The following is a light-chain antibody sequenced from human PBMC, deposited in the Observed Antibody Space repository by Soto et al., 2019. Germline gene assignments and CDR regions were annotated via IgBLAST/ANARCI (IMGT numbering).Light chain of an antibody. J-gene: IGKJ4*01. Sequence: DIVMTQSPDSLAVSLGERATINCKSSQNVLYSSNNKNQLAWHQQKPGQPPKLLIYWASTRESGVPDRFSGSGSGTDFILTISSLQAEDVAVYYCQQYYSPPLTFGGGTKVEIK. V-gene: IGKV4-1*01. CDR2: WAS. CDR1: QNVLYSSNNKNQ. CDR3: QQYYSPPLT.